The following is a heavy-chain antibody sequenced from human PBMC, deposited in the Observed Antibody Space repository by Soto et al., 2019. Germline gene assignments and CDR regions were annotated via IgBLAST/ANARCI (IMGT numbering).Heavy chain of an antibody. CDR1: GFTFSYYG. J-gene: IGHJ4*02. V-gene: IGHV3-30*18. CDR3: AKGRTSYGDPDYFDY. CDR2: ISFDGSNK. Sequence: QVQLVESGGGVVQPGRSLRLSCVASGFTFSYYGMHWVRQAPGKGLEWVAVISFDGSNKNYADSVKGRFTISRDNSKNTLYLQMNSLRAEDTAVYYCAKGRTSYGDPDYFDYWGQGTLVTVSS. D-gene: IGHD4-17*01.